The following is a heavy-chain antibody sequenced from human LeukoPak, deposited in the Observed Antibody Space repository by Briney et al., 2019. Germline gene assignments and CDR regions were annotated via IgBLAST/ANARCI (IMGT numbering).Heavy chain of an antibody. Sequence: PSEALSLTCTVSGGSISSGDYYWSWIRQPPGKGLEWIGYIYHSGSTHFNPSLKSRVTISVDTSKNQFSLKLSSVTAADTAVYFCARGPDSSGYYYFDYWGQGTLVTVSS. CDR1: GGSISSGDYY. CDR3: ARGPDSSGYYYFDY. D-gene: IGHD3-22*01. J-gene: IGHJ4*02. V-gene: IGHV4-30-4*01. CDR2: IYHSGST.